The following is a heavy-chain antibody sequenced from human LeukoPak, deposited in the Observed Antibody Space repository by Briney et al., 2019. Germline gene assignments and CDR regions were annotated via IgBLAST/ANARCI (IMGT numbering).Heavy chain of an antibody. CDR1: GFTFSGFW. V-gene: IGHV3-7*01. D-gene: IGHD3-10*01. CDR3: AKEGAFPIITYDS. CDR2: INQDGTEK. Sequence: PGGSLRLSCAASGFTFSGFWMNWVRQAPGKGLEWVANINQDGTEKYFVDSVKGRFTISRDNAKRSVYLQMSSLRAEDTAVYYCAKEGAFPIITYDSWGQGTLVTVSS. J-gene: IGHJ5*01.